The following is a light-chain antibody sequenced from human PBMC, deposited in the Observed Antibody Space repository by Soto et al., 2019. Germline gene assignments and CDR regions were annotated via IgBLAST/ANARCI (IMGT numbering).Light chain of an antibody. Sequence: QSVLTQPPSVSEAPGQRVTISCTGSSSNIGAGYDVHWYQQLPGTAPKLLIYGNSNRPSGAPDRFSGSKSGTSASLAITGLQAEDEADYYCQSYDSSLSGWVFGGGTKLTVL. J-gene: IGLJ3*02. CDR2: GNS. CDR1: SSNIGAGYD. V-gene: IGLV1-40*01. CDR3: QSYDSSLSGWV.